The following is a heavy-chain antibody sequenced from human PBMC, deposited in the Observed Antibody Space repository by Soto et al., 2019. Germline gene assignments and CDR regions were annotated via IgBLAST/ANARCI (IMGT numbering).Heavy chain of an antibody. CDR1: GSSVSSGSYY. CDR2: IYYSGST. V-gene: IGHV4-61*01. CDR3: ASSGTRGYSYGFADYYYYYGMDV. D-gene: IGHD5-18*01. Sequence: LSLTCTVSGSSVSSGSYYWSWIRQPPGKGLEWIGYIYYSGSTNYNPSLKSRVTISVDTSKNQFSLKLSSVTAADTAVYYCASSGTRGYSYGFADYYYYYGMDVWGQGTTVTVSS. J-gene: IGHJ6*02.